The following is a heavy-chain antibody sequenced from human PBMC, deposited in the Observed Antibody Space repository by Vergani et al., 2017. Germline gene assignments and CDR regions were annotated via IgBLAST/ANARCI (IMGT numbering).Heavy chain of an antibody. CDR3: ARGKDSGSYFDY. CDR1: GGSISSYY. D-gene: IGHD1-26*01. V-gene: IGHV4-59*01. Sequence: QVQLQESGPGLVKPSETLSLTCTVSGGSISSYYWSWIRQPPGKGLEWLGYIYYSGSTNYNPSLKSRVTISVDTSKNQFSLKLSAVTAADTAVYYCARGKDSGSYFDYWGQGTLVTVSS. J-gene: IGHJ4*02. CDR2: IYYSGST.